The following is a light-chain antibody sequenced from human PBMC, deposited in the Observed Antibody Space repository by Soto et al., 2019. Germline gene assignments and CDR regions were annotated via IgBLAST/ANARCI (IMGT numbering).Light chain of an antibody. J-gene: IGKJ4*01. CDR1: QGVGSTY. Sequence: EIVLTQSPGTLSFSLWEIATLSFSASQGVGSTYLAWYQQKPGQAPRLLIYSASSRATGIPDRFSGSGSGTDFTLTISRLEPEDSAVYYCQKYGSSPLTFGGGTKVDIK. V-gene: IGKV3-20*01. CDR2: SAS. CDR3: QKYGSSPLT.